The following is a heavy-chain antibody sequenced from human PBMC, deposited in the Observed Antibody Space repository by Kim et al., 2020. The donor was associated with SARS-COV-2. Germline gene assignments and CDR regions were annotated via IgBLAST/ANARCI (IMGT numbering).Heavy chain of an antibody. Sequence: ASVKVSCKASGYTFTGYYIHWVRQAPGQGLEWLGRINPNSGGTIYPQKFQGRVTMTRDTSISTAYMDLSRLRSDDTAVYYCARTAGGYSSSFWFWGQGTLVTVSS. J-gene: IGHJ4*02. CDR1: GYTFTGYY. CDR2: INPNSGGT. V-gene: IGHV1-2*06. CDR3: ARTAGGYSSSFWF. D-gene: IGHD6-13*01.